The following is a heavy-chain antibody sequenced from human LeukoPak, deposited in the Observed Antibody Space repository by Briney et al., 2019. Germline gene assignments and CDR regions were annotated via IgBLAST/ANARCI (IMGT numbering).Heavy chain of an antibody. V-gene: IGHV3-30*02. CDR3: AKAAYYYDSSGHRAFDI. D-gene: IGHD3-22*01. J-gene: IGHJ3*02. Sequence: GGSLRLSCAASGFTFSSYGMHWVRQAPGKGLEWVAFIRYDGSNKYYADSVKGRFTISRDNSKNTLYLQMNSLRAEDTAVYYCAKAAYYYDSSGHRAFDIWGQGTMVTVSS. CDR2: IRYDGSNK. CDR1: GFTFSSYG.